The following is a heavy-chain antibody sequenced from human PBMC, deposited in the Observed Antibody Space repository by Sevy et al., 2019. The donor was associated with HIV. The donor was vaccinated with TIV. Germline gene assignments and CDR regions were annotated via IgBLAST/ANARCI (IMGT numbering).Heavy chain of an antibody. D-gene: IGHD2-15*01. CDR1: GFSLSTSGVG. CDR3: ARHRRVAAKMVSWYGMDV. V-gene: IGHV2-5*01. Sequence: SGPTLVKPTQTLTLTCTFSGFSLSTSGVGVGWIRQPPGKALEWLALIYWNDDKRYSPSLKSRLTITKDTSKNQVVLTMTNMDPVDTATYYCARHRRVAAKMVSWYGMDVWGQGTTVTVSS. J-gene: IGHJ6*02. CDR2: IYWNDDK.